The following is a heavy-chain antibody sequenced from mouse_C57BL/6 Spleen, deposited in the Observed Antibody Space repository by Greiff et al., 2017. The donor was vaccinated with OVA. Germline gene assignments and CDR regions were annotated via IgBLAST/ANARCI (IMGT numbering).Heavy chain of an antibody. CDR3: ARDYSNYEGWFAY. J-gene: IGHJ3*01. V-gene: IGHV1-55*01. CDR1: GYTFTSYW. Sequence: VKLMESGAELVKPGASVKMSCKASGYTFTSYWITWVKQRPGQGLEWIGDIYPGSGSTNYNEKFKSKATLTVDTSSSTAYMQLSSLTSEDSAVYYCARDYSNYEGWFAYWGQGTLVTVSA. D-gene: IGHD2-5*01. CDR2: IYPGSGST.